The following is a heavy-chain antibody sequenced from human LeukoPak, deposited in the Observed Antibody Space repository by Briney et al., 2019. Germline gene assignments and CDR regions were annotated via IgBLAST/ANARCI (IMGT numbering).Heavy chain of an antibody. V-gene: IGHV1-18*01. J-gene: IGHJ6*02. D-gene: IGHD6-13*01. CDR3: ARDRQLGV. Sequence: GLEWMVLITTYNGNTNYAQKLQGRVTMTTHTSTSTAYMELRSLRSDDTAVYYCARDRQLGVWGQGTTVTVSS. CDR2: ITTYNGNT.